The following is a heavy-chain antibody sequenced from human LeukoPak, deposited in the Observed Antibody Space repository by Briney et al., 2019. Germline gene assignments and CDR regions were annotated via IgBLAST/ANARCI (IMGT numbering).Heavy chain of an antibody. V-gene: IGHV3-30-3*01. CDR1: GFTFSSYA. D-gene: IGHD2-2*02. CDR3: ARRAGDCSSTSCYTGGYYFDY. Sequence: GGSLRLSCAASGFTFSSYAMHWVRQAPGKGLEWVAVISYDGSNKYYADSVKGRFTISRDNSKNTLYPQMNSLRAEDTAVYYCARRAGDCSSTSCYTGGYYFDYWGQGTLVTVSS. J-gene: IGHJ4*02. CDR2: ISYDGSNK.